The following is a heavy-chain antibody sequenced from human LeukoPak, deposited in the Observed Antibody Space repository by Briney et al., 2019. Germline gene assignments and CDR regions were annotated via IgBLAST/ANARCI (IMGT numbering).Heavy chain of an antibody. J-gene: IGHJ4*02. D-gene: IGHD3-22*01. V-gene: IGHV3-66*02. CDR1: GFTFSSYA. CDR3: ARDGYDSSGFDY. Sequence: PGGSLRLSCAASGFTFSSYAMSWVRQAPGKGLEWVSVIYSGGSTYYADSVKGRFTISRDNSKNTLYLQMNSLRAEDTAVYYCARDGYDSSGFDYWGQGTLVTVSS. CDR2: IYSGGST.